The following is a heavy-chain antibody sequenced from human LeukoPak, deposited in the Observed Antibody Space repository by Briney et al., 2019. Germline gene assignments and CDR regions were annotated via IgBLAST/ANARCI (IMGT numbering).Heavy chain of an antibody. CDR3: ARVRRIAVAGTGMDY. J-gene: IGHJ4*02. Sequence: SVTVSFKASGYTVTGYYMHWVRQAPGQGLEWIGWINPNSGGTNYAQKFQGRVTMTRDTSISTAYMELSRLRSDDTAVYYCARVRRIAVAGTGMDYWGQGTLVTVSS. CDR2: INPNSGGT. D-gene: IGHD6-19*01. CDR1: GYTVTGYY. V-gene: IGHV1-2*02.